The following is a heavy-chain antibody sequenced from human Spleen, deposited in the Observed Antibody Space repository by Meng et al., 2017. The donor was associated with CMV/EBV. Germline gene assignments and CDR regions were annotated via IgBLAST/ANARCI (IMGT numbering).Heavy chain of an antibody. V-gene: IGHV3-21*01. Sequence: GGSLRLSCAASGFTFSSYTMNWVRQAPGKGLEWVSSISSSSTYIYYADSVKGRFTISRDNAKNSLYLQMNSLRAEDTAVYYCARTRGAMVSYGMDVWGQGTTVTVSS. D-gene: IGHD5-18*01. J-gene: IGHJ6*02. CDR1: GFTFSSYT. CDR3: ARTRGAMVSYGMDV. CDR2: ISSSSTYI.